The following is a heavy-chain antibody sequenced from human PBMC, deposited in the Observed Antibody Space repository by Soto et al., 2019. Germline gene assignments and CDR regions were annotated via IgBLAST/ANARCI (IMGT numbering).Heavy chain of an antibody. CDR1: GGSFSGYY. V-gene: IGHV4-34*01. CDR3: ARGSRQIGTVTALYFYYAMDV. D-gene: IGHD4-4*01. Sequence: SETLSLTCVVYGGSFSGYYWSWIRQPPGKGLEWIGEINHGGSTKYNPSLKRRVTISVDTSKNQFSLKVSSVTVADTAVYYCARGSRQIGTVTALYFYYAMDVWGQGTTVTVSS. J-gene: IGHJ6*02. CDR2: INHGGST.